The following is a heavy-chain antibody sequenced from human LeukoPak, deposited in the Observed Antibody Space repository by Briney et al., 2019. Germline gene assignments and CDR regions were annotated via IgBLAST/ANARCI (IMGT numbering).Heavy chain of an antibody. CDR2: IYYSGST. V-gene: IGHV4-30-4*08. Sequence: PSETLSLTCTVSGGSISSGDYYWSWIRQPPGKGLEWIGYIYYSGSTYYNPSLKNRVTISVDTSKNQFSLKLSSVTAADTAVYYCAVSGYSYGPTYWYFDLWGRGTLVTVSS. D-gene: IGHD5-18*01. CDR1: GGSISSGDYY. CDR3: AVSGYSYGPTYWYFDL. J-gene: IGHJ2*01.